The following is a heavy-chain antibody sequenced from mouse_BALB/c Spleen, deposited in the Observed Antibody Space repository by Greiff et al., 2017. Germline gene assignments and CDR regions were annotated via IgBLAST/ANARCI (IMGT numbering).Heavy chain of an antibody. V-gene: IGHV1S22*01. D-gene: IGHD1-1*01. Sequence: LQQPGSELVRPGASVKLSCKASGYTFTSYWMHWVKQRHGQGLEWIGNIYPGSGSTNYDEKFKGKAKLTAVTSTSTAYMELSSLTNEDSAVYYCTRLIYYGSSSFDYWGQGTTLTVSS. J-gene: IGHJ2*01. CDR1: GYTFTSYW. CDR2: IYPGSGST. CDR3: TRLIYYGSSSFDY.